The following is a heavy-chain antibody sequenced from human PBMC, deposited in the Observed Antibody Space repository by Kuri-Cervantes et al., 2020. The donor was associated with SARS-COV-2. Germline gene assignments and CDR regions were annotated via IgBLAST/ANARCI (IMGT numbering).Heavy chain of an antibody. CDR3: ASPRYYDFWSGYLDAFDI. J-gene: IGHJ3*02. D-gene: IGHD3-3*01. V-gene: IGHV1-69*13. CDR2: IIPIFGTA. CDR1: GGTFSSYA. Sequence: SVKVSCKASGGTFSSYAISWVRQAPGQGLEWMGGIIPIFGTANYAQKFQGRVTITADESTSTAHMELSSLRSEDTAVYYCASPRYYDFWSGYLDAFDIWGQGTMVTVSS.